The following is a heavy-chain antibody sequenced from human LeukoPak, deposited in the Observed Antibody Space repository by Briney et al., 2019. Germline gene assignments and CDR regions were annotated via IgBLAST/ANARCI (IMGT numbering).Heavy chain of an antibody. V-gene: IGHV4-59*05. D-gene: IGHD3-10*02. J-gene: IGHJ6*03. CDR3: ACSESYVDV. CDR1: GGSISSYY. CDR2: IYYSGST. Sequence: SETLSLTCTVSGGSISSYYWSWIRQPPGKGLEWIGSIYYSGSTYYNPSLKSRVTISVDTSKNQFSLKLSSVTAADTAVYYCACSESYVDVWGKGTTVTVSS.